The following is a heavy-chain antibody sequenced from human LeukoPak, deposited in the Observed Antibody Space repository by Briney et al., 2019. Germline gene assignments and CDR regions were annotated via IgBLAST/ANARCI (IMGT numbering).Heavy chain of an antibody. CDR3: ARHMDAAGQLAFDY. CDR1: GGSISSYY. J-gene: IGHJ4*02. V-gene: IGHV4-59*08. D-gene: IGHD6-13*01. Sequence: PSETLSLTCTVSGGSISSYYWSWIRQPPGKGLVWIGYIYYSGSTNYNPSLKSRVTISVDTSKNQFSLKLSSVTAADTAVYYCARHMDAAGQLAFDYWGQGTLVTVSS. CDR2: IYYSGST.